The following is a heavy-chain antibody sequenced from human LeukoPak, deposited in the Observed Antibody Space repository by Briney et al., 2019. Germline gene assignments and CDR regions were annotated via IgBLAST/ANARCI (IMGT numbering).Heavy chain of an antibody. Sequence: PGGSLRLSCAASGFTFSSYAMHWVRQAPGKGLEWVAVISYDGSNKYYADSVKGRFTISRDNSKNTLYLQMNSLRAEDTAVYYCARVLYSGSYFDYWGQGTLVTVSS. V-gene: IGHV3-30-3*01. D-gene: IGHD1-26*01. CDR2: ISYDGSNK. CDR3: ARVLYSGSYFDY. CDR1: GFTFSSYA. J-gene: IGHJ4*02.